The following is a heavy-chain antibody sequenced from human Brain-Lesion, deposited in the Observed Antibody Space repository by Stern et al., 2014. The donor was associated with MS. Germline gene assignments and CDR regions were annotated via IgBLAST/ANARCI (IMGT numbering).Heavy chain of an antibody. Sequence: VQLVESGPGLVKPSGTLSLTCVVSGGSISSSNWWSWVRQSPGKGLEWIGESDHSGSTIYNPSLKRRVPVSVDKSTNRFSLNLRSVPAADTAVYFCARFPASRPHVFDSWGQGTLVTVSS. CDR1: GGSISSSNW. J-gene: IGHJ4*02. CDR3: ARFPASRPHVFDS. V-gene: IGHV4-4*02. D-gene: IGHD6-13*01. CDR2: SDHSGST.